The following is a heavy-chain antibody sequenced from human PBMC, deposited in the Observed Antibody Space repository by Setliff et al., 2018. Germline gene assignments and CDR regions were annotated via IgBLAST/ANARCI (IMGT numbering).Heavy chain of an antibody. CDR1: GFTFSSYA. CDR2: ISYDGSNK. J-gene: IGHJ6*03. D-gene: IGHD2-21*01. V-gene: IGHV3-30*04. Sequence: GGSLRLSCAASGFTFSSYAMHWVRQAPGKGLEWVAVISYDGSNKYYADSVKGRFTISRDNSKNTLYLQMNSLRAEDTAVYYCAREGLIADTTYYYYYYMDVWGKGTTVTVSS. CDR3: AREGLIADTTYYYYYYMDV.